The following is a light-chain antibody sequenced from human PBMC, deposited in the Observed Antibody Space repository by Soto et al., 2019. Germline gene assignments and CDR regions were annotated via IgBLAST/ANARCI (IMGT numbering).Light chain of an antibody. V-gene: IGKV3-20*01. CDR1: QSVSNNY. CDR3: QQYGSSPPYT. J-gene: IGKJ2*01. CDR2: VSS. Sequence: EVVLTQSPGTLSLSPGERATLSCRASQSVSNNYLAWYQQKPGQPPMLLIFVSSDRATGIPARFSGSGSGTDFTLTISSLEPEDSAVYYCQQYGSSPPYTFGQGTKLEIK.